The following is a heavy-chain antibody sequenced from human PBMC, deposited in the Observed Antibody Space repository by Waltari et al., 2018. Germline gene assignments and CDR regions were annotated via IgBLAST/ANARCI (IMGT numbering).Heavy chain of an antibody. J-gene: IGHJ4*02. D-gene: IGHD2-15*01. Sequence: QVQLQESGPGLVKPSGTLSLTCAVFGDSMSSDDLWNWVRQSPGEGLEWIGQIRRSGRTNYNPSLASRVSVSIDTSNNQFSLKVTSATAADTAVYYCARDRGRGLYLDSWGQGTLVTVSP. CDR3: ARDRGRGLYLDS. CDR1: GDSMSSDDL. CDR2: IRRSGRT. V-gene: IGHV4-4*02.